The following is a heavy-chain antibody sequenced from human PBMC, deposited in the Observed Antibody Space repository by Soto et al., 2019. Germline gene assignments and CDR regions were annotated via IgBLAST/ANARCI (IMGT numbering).Heavy chain of an antibody. D-gene: IGHD6-19*01. J-gene: IGHJ4*02. CDR1: GDSISSNVW. CDR2: VYHNGLT. CDR3: ARDAAVPGETDRFDY. Sequence: QVQLQESGPGLVKPSGTLSLTCVVSGDSISSNVWWSWVRQPPGKGLEWIGEVYHNGLTNYNSSLRSRVTMSADASKNQFSLKLTSVTAADTAIYYCARDAAVPGETDRFDYLGQGILVTVSS. V-gene: IGHV4-4*02.